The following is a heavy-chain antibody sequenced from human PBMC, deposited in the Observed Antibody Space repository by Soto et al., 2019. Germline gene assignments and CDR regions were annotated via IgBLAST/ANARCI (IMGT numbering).Heavy chain of an antibody. V-gene: IGHV3-30*18. D-gene: IGHD6-19*01. CDR1: GFTFSDYA. Sequence: VQLVESGGGVVQPGRSLRLSCAASGFTFSDYAMHCVRQAPGKGLEWVAVVSHDGRNTHYAYSVKGRFTISRDSSKNTVSLEMTILRAEDTAVYYCVKGGRQWLVTSDFNYWGQGALVTVSS. J-gene: IGHJ4*02. CDR3: VKGGRQWLVTSDFNY. CDR2: VSHDGRNT.